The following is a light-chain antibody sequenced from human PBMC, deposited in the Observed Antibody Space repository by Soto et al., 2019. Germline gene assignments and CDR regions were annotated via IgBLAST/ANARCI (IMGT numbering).Light chain of an antibody. Sequence: EVVLTQSPGSLSLSPGERATLSCRASQRVSSRYFGWYQQKPGQPPRLLIYGTSNRATGIPDRFSGSGSGRDFNLTISSLEREDFAVYYCQQYGNSLWTFGQGTKVEIK. CDR3: QQYGNSLWT. V-gene: IGKV3-20*01. CDR2: GTS. CDR1: QRVSSRY. J-gene: IGKJ1*01.